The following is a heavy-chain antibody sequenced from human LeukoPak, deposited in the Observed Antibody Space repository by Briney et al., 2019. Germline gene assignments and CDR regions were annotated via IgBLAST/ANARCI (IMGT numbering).Heavy chain of an antibody. CDR2: IYYSGST. Sequence: SETLSLTCTVSGGSISSYYWSWIRQPPGKGLEWIGYIYYSGSTNYNPSLKSRVTISVDTSKNQFSLKLSSVTAADTAVYYCARLNSSGYYLYLSFDYWGQGTLVTVSS. CDR3: ARLNSSGYYLYLSFDY. V-gene: IGHV4-59*01. CDR1: GGSISSYY. J-gene: IGHJ4*02. D-gene: IGHD3-22*01.